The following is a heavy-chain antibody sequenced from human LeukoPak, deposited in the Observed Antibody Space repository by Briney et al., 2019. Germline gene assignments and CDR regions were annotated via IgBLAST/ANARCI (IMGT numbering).Heavy chain of an antibody. CDR2: IHPEGNEK. CDR3: TRGDAFSGDH. Sequence: GGSLRLSCAVSGFSFTNFWMSWVRQSPGRGLEWVANIHPEGNEKYHVESVKGRFTISRDNTKNLLFLQINGLRVEDTAVYYCTRGDAFSGDHWGQGTLVTVSS. V-gene: IGHV3-7*04. CDR1: GFSFTNFW. J-gene: IGHJ4*02.